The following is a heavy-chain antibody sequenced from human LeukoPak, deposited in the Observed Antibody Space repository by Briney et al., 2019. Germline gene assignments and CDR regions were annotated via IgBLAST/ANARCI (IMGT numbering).Heavy chain of an antibody. D-gene: IGHD3-10*01. CDR2: MNSAGTTT. J-gene: IGHJ5*02. V-gene: IGHV3-74*01. CDR3: ARGRGPYGWFDP. CDR1: GFTSSDYW. Sequence: PGGSLRPSCAASGFTSSDYWMHWVRHAPGKGLVWVSRMNSAGTTTNYADSVKGRFTISRDTAKNTLYLQMNSLRAEDTAVYYCARGRGPYGWFDPWGQGTLVIVSS.